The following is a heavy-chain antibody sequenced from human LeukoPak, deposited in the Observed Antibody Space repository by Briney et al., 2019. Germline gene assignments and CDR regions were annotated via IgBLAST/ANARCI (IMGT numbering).Heavy chain of an antibody. V-gene: IGHV3-23*01. J-gene: IGHJ1*01. CDR1: GFTFSSYA. Sequence: GGSLRLSCAASGFTFSSYAMSWVRQAPGKGLEWVSAISGSGGSTYYADSVKGRFTISRDNSKNTLYLQMNSLRAEDTAVYYCAKEEGSSSWHPEYFQHRGQGTLVTVSS. D-gene: IGHD6-13*01. CDR2: ISGSGGST. CDR3: AKEEGSSSWHPEYFQH.